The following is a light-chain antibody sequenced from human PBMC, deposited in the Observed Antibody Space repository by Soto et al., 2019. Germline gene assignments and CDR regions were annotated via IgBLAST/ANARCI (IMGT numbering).Light chain of an antibody. CDR1: SSNIGAGYD. V-gene: IGLV1-40*01. J-gene: IGLJ1*01. Sequence: LTQPPSVSGAPGQRVTISCTGSSSNIGAGYDVHWYQQLPGTAPKLLIYGNSNRPSGVPDRFSGSKSGTSASLAITGLQAEDEADYYCQSYDSSLSGYVFGTGTNSPS. CDR2: GNS. CDR3: QSYDSSLSGYV.